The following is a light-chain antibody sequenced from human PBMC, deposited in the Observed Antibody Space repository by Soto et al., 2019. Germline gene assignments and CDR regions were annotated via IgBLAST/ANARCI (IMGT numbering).Light chain of an antibody. J-gene: IGKJ5*01. Sequence: DIQMTQSPSTLSASVGDRVTITCRASRTVSDWLAWYQHQPGKAPRLLISRASAWESRVPPRFSGSGFGTEFTVTIDNLQPDDLATYYCQQYNSYALTVXQGTRSESK. V-gene: IGKV1-5*03. CDR3: QQYNSYALT. CDR2: RAS. CDR1: RTVSDW.